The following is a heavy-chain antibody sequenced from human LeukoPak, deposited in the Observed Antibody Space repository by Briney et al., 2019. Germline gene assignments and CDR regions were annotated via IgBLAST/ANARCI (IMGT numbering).Heavy chain of an antibody. CDR1: GYSFTSYW. J-gene: IGHJ4*02. D-gene: IGHD3-3*01. CDR3: AIAYYDFWSGYYSPFDY. Sequence: GESLKISCKGSGYSFTSYWIGWVRQMPGKGLEWMGIIYPGDSDTRCSPSFLGQVTISADKSISTAYLQWSSLKASDTAMYYCAIAYYDFWSGYYSPFDYWGQGTLVTVSS. CDR2: IYPGDSDT. V-gene: IGHV5-51*01.